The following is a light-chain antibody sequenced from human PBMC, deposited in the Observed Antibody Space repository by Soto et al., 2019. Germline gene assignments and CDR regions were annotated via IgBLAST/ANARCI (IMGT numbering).Light chain of an antibody. Sequence: EIVLTQSPGTLSLSPGERATLSCRASQSVSSNYLVWYHQKPGQPPRLLIYGASSTATAIPDRFSGSGSGTDFTLTISRLEPEDFALYYCQQFGSSPPWTFGQGTKVEIK. J-gene: IGKJ1*01. V-gene: IGKV3-20*01. CDR1: QSVSSNY. CDR2: GAS. CDR3: QQFGSSPPWT.